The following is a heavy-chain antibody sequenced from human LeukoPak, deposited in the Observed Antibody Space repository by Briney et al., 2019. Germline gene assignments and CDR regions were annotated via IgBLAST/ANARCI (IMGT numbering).Heavy chain of an antibody. CDR2: IRYDGSNK. CDR1: GFTFSSYW. Sequence: GGSLRLSCAASGFTFSSYWMSWVRQAPGKGLEWVAFIRYDGSNKYYADSVKGRFTISRDNSKNTLYLQMNSLRAEDTAVYYCAKDSSSSWSRYYFDYWGQGTLVTVSS. D-gene: IGHD6-6*01. J-gene: IGHJ4*02. V-gene: IGHV3-30*02. CDR3: AKDSSSSWSRYYFDY.